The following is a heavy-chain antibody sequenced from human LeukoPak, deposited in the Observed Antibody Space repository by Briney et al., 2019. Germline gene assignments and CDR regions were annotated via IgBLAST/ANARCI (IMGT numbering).Heavy chain of an antibody. Sequence: ASVKVSCKASGYTFTSYYMHWVRQAPGQGLEWMGIINPSGGSTSYAQKFQGRVTMTRDTSTSTVYMELSSLRSEDTAVYYCARDIAPLEYSSSAGFDYWGQGALVTVSS. V-gene: IGHV1-46*01. J-gene: IGHJ4*02. CDR1: GYTFTSYY. CDR3: ARDIAPLEYSSSAGFDY. D-gene: IGHD6-6*01. CDR2: INPSGGST.